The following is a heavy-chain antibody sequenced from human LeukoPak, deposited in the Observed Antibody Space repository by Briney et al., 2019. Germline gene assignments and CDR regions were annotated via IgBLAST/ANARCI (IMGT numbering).Heavy chain of an antibody. J-gene: IGHJ4*02. V-gene: IGHV3-23*01. CDR3: AEHPATKRTHYFDY. Sequence: LTGGSLRLSCAASGFTFGSYAMSWVRQAPGKGLEWVSAISGSGGSTYYADSVEGRFTISRDNSKNTLYLQMNSLRAEDTAVYYCAEHPATKRTHYFDYWGQGTLVTVSS. CDR2: ISGSGGST. CDR1: GFTFGSYA. D-gene: IGHD5-12*01.